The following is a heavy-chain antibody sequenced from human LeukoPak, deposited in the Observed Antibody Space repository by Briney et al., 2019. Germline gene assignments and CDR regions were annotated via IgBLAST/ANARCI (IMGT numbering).Heavy chain of an antibody. J-gene: IGHJ4*02. CDR3: AKRTTTFDY. V-gene: IGHV3-23*01. CDR2: ISDAGANT. D-gene: IGHD1-7*01. Sequence: GGSLRLSCAASGFTFSSYSMNWVRQAPGKGLEWDSAISDAGANTYYADSVKGRFTISTDNSKNTLYLQMNNLRAEDTAIYYCAKRTTTFDYWGQGTLVTVSS. CDR1: GFTFSSYS.